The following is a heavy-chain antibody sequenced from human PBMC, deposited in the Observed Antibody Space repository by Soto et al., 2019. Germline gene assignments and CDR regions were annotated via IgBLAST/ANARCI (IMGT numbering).Heavy chain of an antibody. CDR3: ARGIGTATGYFDY. V-gene: IGHV4-31*03. CDR1: GGSITSGNYY. CDR2: FYYSGNT. D-gene: IGHD6-13*01. J-gene: IGHJ4*02. Sequence: TLSLTCIVSGGSITSGNYYFICIRQHPGKGLEWIGYFYYSGNTYYNPSLKSRVTLSIETSKKQFSLKLSSVTAADTAVYYCARGIGTATGYFDYWGQGTLVTVSS.